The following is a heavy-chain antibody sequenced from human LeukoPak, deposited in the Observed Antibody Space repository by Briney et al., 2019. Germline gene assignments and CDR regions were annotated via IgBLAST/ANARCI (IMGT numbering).Heavy chain of an antibody. CDR3: TRDRGANSERAFDI. Sequence: PGGSLRLSCAASGFTFSSYWMHWVRQTPGKGLVWVSRINSDGSSTNYADSVRGRFTISSDTAKNTLYLQMNSLRAEDTAVYYCTRDRGANSERAFDIWGQGTMVTVSS. J-gene: IGHJ3*02. CDR2: INSDGSST. CDR1: GFTFSSYW. V-gene: IGHV3-74*01. D-gene: IGHD4-23*01.